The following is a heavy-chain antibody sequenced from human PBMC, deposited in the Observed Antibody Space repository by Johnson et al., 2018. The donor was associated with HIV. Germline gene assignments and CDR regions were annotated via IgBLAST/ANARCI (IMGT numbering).Heavy chain of an antibody. Sequence: QVQLMESGGGLVKPGGSLRLSCVVSGFTFRDYYMSWIRQAPGKGLAWVSYISSSGTTIYYAASVKGRFTISRDNVTNSLYLQMNSLRAEDTAVYYCANARCEESIGDAWDIWGQGTMVSDSS. CDR1: GFTFRDYY. CDR2: ISSSGTTI. V-gene: IGHV3-11*04. J-gene: IGHJ3*02. D-gene: IGHD6-6*01. CDR3: ANARCEESIGDAWDI.